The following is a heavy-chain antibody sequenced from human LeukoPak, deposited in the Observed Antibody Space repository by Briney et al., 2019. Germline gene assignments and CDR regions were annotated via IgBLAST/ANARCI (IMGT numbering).Heavy chain of an antibody. CDR1: GGSISSYY. CDR2: IYYSGGT. V-gene: IGHV4-59*01. D-gene: IGHD2-21*02. CDR3: ARADCGGDCYNPTFDY. Sequence: SETLSLTCTVSGGSISSYYWSWIRQPPGKGLEWIGYIYYSGGTNYNPSLKSRVTISVDTSKNQFSLKLSSVTAADTAVYYCARADCGGDCYNPTFDYWGQGTLVTVSS. J-gene: IGHJ4*02.